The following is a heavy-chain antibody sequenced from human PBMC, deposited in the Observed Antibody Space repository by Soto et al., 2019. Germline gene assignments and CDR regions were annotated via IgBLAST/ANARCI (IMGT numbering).Heavy chain of an antibody. CDR3: ARKVLGSTTRPDWWYFDL. CDR2: ISGGGDRT. J-gene: IGHJ2*01. D-gene: IGHD3-16*01. CDR1: GFTFINHA. V-gene: IGHV3-23*01. Sequence: EVELLESGGGLVQPGGSLRLSCEGSGFTFINHAMNWVRQAPGKGLEWVSGISGGGDRTFDADSVKGRFTISRDNSKNTVNLQMNRLRADDTAVYYCARKVLGSTTRPDWWYFDLWGRGTLVTVSS.